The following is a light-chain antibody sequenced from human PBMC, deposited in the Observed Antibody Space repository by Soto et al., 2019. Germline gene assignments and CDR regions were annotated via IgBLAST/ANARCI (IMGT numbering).Light chain of an antibody. Sequence: DIQMTQYPSTLSASVGDRVTITCRASQSISSWLAWYQQKPGKAPKLLIYKSSILENGVPSRFSGGGSGPEFTLTISSLQPDDFATYYCQQYGAFGQGTKVDIK. CDR2: KSS. CDR3: QQYGA. V-gene: IGKV1-5*03. J-gene: IGKJ1*01. CDR1: QSISSW.